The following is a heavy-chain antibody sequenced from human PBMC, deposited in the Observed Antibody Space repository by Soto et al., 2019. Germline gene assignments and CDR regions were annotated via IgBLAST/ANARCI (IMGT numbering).Heavy chain of an antibody. V-gene: IGHV3-23*01. D-gene: IGHD6-13*01. Sequence: GGSLRLSCAASGFTFSSYAMSWVRQAPGKGLEWVSAISGSGGSTYYADSVKGRFTISRDNSKNTLYLQMNSLRAEDTAVYYCAKDLIAAAGTDNPMDVWGQGTTVTVSS. J-gene: IGHJ6*02. CDR2: ISGSGGST. CDR1: GFTFSSYA. CDR3: AKDLIAAAGTDNPMDV.